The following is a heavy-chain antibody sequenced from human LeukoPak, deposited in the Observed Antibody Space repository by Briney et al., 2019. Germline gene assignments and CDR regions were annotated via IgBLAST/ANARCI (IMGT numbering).Heavy chain of an antibody. CDR2: INHSGST. CDR1: GGSFSGYY. CDR3: ARDSRYYDYVWRSYRYVYFGY. V-gene: IGHV4-34*01. J-gene: IGHJ4*02. D-gene: IGHD3-16*02. Sequence: PSETLSLTCAVYGGSFSGYYWSWIRQPPGKGLEWIGEINHSGSTNYNPSLKSRVTISVDTSKNQFSLKLSSVTAADTAVYYCARDSRYYDYVWRSYRYVYFGYWGQGTLVTVSS.